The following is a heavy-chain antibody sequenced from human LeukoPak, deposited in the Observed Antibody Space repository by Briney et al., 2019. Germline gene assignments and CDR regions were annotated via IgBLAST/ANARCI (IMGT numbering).Heavy chain of an antibody. V-gene: IGHV1-2*02. CDR2: INGDT. D-gene: IGHD2-2*01. CDR1: GYTFTGYY. Sequence: ASVTLSCKASGYTFTGYYIHWVRQAPGKGLEWMGWINGDTNTDQKLQGRVPMTRDTSISTAYMELSSLRSDDTAVYYCAKDVGEFCSSRNCYASDYGGQGTLVTVST. CDR3: AKDVGEFCSSRNCYASDY. J-gene: IGHJ4*02.